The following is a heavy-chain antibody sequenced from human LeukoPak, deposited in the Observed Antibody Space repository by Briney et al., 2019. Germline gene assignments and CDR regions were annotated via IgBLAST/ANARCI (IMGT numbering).Heavy chain of an antibody. J-gene: IGHJ4*02. V-gene: IGHV3-13*05. Sequence: GGSLRLSCAASGFTFSSYDMHWVRQATGKGLEWVSAIGTAGDPYYPGSVKGRFTISRENAKNSLYLQMNSLRAGDTAVYYCARVGLYCSGGSCYSVFDYWGQGTLVTGSS. D-gene: IGHD2-15*01. CDR1: GFTFSSYD. CDR2: IGTAGDP. CDR3: ARVGLYCSGGSCYSVFDY.